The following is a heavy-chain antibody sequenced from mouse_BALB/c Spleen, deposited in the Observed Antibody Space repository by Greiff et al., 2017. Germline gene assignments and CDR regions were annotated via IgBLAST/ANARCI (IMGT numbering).Heavy chain of an antibody. CDR2: ISYSGST. CDR1: GYSITSDYA. J-gene: IGHJ4*01. Sequence: DVKLVESGPGLVKPSQSLSLTCTVTGYSITSDYAWNWIRQFPGNKLEWMGYISYSGSTSYNPSLKSRISITRDTSKNQFFLQLNSVTTEDTATYYCARKPLYAMDYWGQGTSVTVSS. V-gene: IGHV3-2*02. CDR3: ARKPLYAMDY.